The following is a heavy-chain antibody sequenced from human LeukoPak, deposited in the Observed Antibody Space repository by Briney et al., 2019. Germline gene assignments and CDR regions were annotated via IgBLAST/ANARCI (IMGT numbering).Heavy chain of an antibody. CDR3: ASAQAVERWCNWNDAGGFDY. Sequence: SETLSLTCTVSGGSISSSSYYWGWIRQPPGKGLEWIGSIYYSGSTYYNPSLKSRVTISVDTSKNQFTLKLSSVTAADTAVYYCASAQAVERWCNWNDAGGFDYWGQGTLVTVSS. CDR1: GGSISSSSYY. D-gene: IGHD1-20*01. V-gene: IGHV4-39*01. J-gene: IGHJ4*02. CDR2: IYYSGST.